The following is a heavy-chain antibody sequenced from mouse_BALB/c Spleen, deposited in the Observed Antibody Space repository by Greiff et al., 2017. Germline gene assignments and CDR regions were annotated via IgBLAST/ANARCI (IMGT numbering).Heavy chain of an antibody. D-gene: IGHD2-2*01. CDR2: IWAGGST. Sequence: QVQLQQSGPGLVAPSQSLSITCTVSGFSLTSYGVHWVRQPPGKGLEWLGVIWAGGSTNYNSALMSRLCISKDNSTSQVFLKMNSLQTDDTAMYCCARDGYHGGFAYWGQGTLVTVSA. CDR3: ARDGYHGGFAY. CDR1: GFSLTSYG. J-gene: IGHJ3*01. V-gene: IGHV2-9*02.